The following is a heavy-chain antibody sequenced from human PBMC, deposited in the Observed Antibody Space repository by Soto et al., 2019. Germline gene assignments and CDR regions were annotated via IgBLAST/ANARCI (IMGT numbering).Heavy chain of an antibody. CDR2: ISGNSVTI. Sequence: PGGALRLSCAASVFNFSIYSMGWVRQAPGKGLEWVSIISGNSVTIGYADSAKGRFTISIDNSKNMLYLQMGSLRAEDTAVYYCATGIGNTSYFAYWGQGTMVTVSS. V-gene: IGHV3-23*01. D-gene: IGHD1-1*01. J-gene: IGHJ4*02. CDR3: ATGIGNTSYFAY. CDR1: VFNFSIYS.